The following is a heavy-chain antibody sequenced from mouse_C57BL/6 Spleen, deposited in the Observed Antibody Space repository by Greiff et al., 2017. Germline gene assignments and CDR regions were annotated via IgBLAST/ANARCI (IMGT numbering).Heavy chain of an antibody. D-gene: IGHD4-1*01. V-gene: IGHV1-81*01. CDR3: AELGRENYFDY. J-gene: IGHJ2*01. CDR1: GYTFTSYG. Sequence: QVKLQQSGAELARPGASVKLSCKASGYTFTSYGISWVKQRTGQGLEWIGEIYPRSGNTYYNEKFKGKATLTADKSSSTAYMELRSLTTEDSAVYVCAELGRENYFDYWGQGTTLTVSS. CDR2: IYPRSGNT.